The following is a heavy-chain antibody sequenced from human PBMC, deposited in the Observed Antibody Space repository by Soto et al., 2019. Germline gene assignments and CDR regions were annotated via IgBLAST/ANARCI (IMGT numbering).Heavy chain of an antibody. CDR2: ISAYNGNT. CDR1: GYTFTSYG. J-gene: IGHJ4*02. D-gene: IGHD2-8*01. Sequence: QVQLVQSGAEVKKPGASVKVSCKASGYTFTSYGISWVRQAPGQGLAWMGWISAYNGNTNYAQKLQDRVTMTTDTSTSTAYMELRSLRSDDTAVYSCARDLEATEENGHFDYWGQGTLVTVSS. V-gene: IGHV1-18*01. CDR3: ARDLEATEENGHFDY.